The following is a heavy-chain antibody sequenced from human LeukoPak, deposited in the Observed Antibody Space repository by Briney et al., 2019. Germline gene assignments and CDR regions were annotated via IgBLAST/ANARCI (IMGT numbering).Heavy chain of an antibody. D-gene: IGHD6-6*01. CDR2: IYHSGST. Sequence: PSETLSLTCAVYGGSFSGYYWSWIRQPPGKGLEWIGYIYHSGSTYYNPSLKSRVTISVDRSKNQFSLKLSSVTAADTAVYYCARGSFFEYSSRGYFDYWGQGTLVTVSS. J-gene: IGHJ4*02. CDR1: GGSFSGYY. CDR3: ARGSFFEYSSRGYFDY. V-gene: IGHV4-34*01.